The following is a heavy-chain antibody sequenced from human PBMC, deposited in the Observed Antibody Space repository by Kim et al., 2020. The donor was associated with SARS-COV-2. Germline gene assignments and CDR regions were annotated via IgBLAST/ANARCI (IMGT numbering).Heavy chain of an antibody. CDR1: GFILSGYG. J-gene: IGHJ4*02. Sequence: GGSLRLSCAASGFILSGYGMHWVRQAPGKGLEWVAVISNDGSIKDYADSVKGRFTISRDNSKNTLYLQVNSLRAEDTAVYYCARGRGSSPWYITDDWGQGTLVTVSS. CDR2: ISNDGSIK. V-gene: IGHV3-30*04. D-gene: IGHD1-1*01. CDR3: ARGRGSSPWYITDD.